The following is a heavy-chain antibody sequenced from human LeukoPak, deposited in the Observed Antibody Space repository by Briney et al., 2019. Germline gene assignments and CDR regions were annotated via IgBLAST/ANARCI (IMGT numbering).Heavy chain of an antibody. Sequence: GGSLRLSCSASGFSFSSHWMNWVRQTPGKGLEWVAIINTDGGEKNYVDSVRGRFTISRDNAKNSLYLQMNSLRAEDTAVYYCARSNHGPDYWGQGTLVTVS. D-gene: IGHD1-14*01. CDR2: INTDGGEK. CDR1: GFSFSSHW. CDR3: ARSNHGPDY. J-gene: IGHJ4*02. V-gene: IGHV3-7*01.